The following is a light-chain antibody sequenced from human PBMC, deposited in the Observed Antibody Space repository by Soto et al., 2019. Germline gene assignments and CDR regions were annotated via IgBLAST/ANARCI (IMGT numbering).Light chain of an antibody. CDR3: QTWGTGIHVV. CDR1: SGHSSYA. CDR2: LDSDGSH. V-gene: IGLV4-69*01. Sequence: QTVVTQSPSASASLGASVKLTCTLSSGHSSYAIAWHQQQPEKGPRYLMKLDSDGSHTKGDAIPDRFSGSSSGAERYLTISSLQSEDEADYCQTWGTGIHVVFGGGTKLTVL. J-gene: IGLJ2*01.